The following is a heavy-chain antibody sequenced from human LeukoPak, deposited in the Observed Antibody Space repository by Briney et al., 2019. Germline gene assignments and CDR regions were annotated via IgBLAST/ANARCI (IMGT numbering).Heavy chain of an antibody. CDR3: ARSWTTCRRYFDY. CDR2: IYYSGST. J-gene: IGHJ4*02. V-gene: IGHV4-30-4*08. CDR1: GGSISSGDYH. D-gene: IGHD1-1*01. Sequence: SQTLSLTCTVSGGSISSGDYHWRWLPQPPGTGLEWFGYIYYSGSTYYNPSLKSRVTISVDPSKNPFSLRLSSVTAADTAVYYCARSWTTCRRYFDYWGQGTLVTVSS.